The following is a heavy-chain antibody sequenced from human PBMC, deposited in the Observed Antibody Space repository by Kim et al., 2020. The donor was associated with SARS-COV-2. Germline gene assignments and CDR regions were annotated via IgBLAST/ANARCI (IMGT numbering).Heavy chain of an antibody. CDR1: GGSISSSNW. CDR2: IYHSGST. V-gene: IGHV4-4*02. J-gene: IGHJ4*02. CDR3: ARDMYSSGWKVSY. Sequence: SETLSLTCAVSGGSISSSNWWSWVRQPPGKGLEWIGEIYHSGSTNYNPSLKSRVTISVDKSKNQFSLKLSSVTAADTAVYYCARDMYSSGWKVSYWGQGTLVTVSS. D-gene: IGHD6-19*01.